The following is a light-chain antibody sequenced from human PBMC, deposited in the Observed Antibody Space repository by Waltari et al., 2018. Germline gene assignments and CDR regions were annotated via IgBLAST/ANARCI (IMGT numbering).Light chain of an antibody. Sequence: QSALTQPPSASGSPGQSVTISCTGTSRAIGGSNFLSWYQHRPGEAPRFLIYDVNKRPSGVSDGFSGSKSGKTASLTGAGLQPDDEATYYCSAFAGSNNFGVFGGWTKLTVL. J-gene: IGLJ3*02. CDR2: DVN. CDR1: SRAIGGSNF. CDR3: SAFAGSNNFGV. V-gene: IGLV2-8*01.